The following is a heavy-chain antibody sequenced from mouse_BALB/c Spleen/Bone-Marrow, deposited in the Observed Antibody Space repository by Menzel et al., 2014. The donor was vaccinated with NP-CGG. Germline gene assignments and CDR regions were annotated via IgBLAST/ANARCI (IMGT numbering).Heavy chain of an antibody. D-gene: IGHD1-1*01. CDR3: ARLNYYGSLFV. CDR1: GFDFSGYW. V-gene: IGHV4-1*02. J-gene: IGHJ1*01. Sequence: DVKLQESGGGLVQPGGSLKLSCAASGFDFSGYWMSWVRRAPGKGLEWIGEINPDSSTINYTPSLKDKFIISRDNAKNTLYLQMSKVRSEDTALYYCARLNYYGSLFVWGAGTTVTVSS. CDR2: INPDSSTI.